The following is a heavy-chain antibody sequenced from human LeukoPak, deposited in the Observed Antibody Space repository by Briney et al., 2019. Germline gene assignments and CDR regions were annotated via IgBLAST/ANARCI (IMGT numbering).Heavy chain of an antibody. CDR1: GYTFTNYG. D-gene: IGHD2-2*01. J-gene: IGHJ4*02. CDR3: AVGRIVVVPAANGGNFDY. V-gene: IGHV1-69-2*01. CDR2: VDPEDGET. Sequence: ASVKVSCKTSGYTFTNYGVSWVQQAPGKGLEWMGRVDPEDGETIYAEKFQGRVTITADTSTDTAYMELSSLRSEDTAVYYCAVGRIVVVPAANGGNFDYWGQGTLVTVSS.